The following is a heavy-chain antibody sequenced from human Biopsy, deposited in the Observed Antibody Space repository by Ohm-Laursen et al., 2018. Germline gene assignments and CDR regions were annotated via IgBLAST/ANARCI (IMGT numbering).Heavy chain of an antibody. CDR1: GGSISSDY. J-gene: IGHJ3*01. CDR2: ISDRGTT. D-gene: IGHD3-3*01. Sequence: SETLSLTWTVSGGSISSDYWSWIRQTPRKGLEWIGHISDRGTTNSNPSLRGRITISVDTSKNQFSLKLNSVSAADTALFFCARLYRLDDYWNDDPPDAFDVWGPGTMVTVSS. CDR3: ARLYRLDDYWNDDPPDAFDV. V-gene: IGHV4-59*01.